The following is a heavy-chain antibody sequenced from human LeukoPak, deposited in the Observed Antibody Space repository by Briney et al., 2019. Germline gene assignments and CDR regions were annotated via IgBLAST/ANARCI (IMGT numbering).Heavy chain of an antibody. CDR1: GFTFSTYG. J-gene: IGHJ4*02. D-gene: IGHD3-22*01. V-gene: IGHV3-33*01. Sequence: GGSPRLSCTASGFTFSTYGMHWVRQAPGKGLEWVAIIWDDGSKKYYADSVKGRFTISRDNSKNTLFLQMNNLRAGDTAVYYCARGPFHDRSGHLLDYWGQGTLVTVSS. CDR2: IWDDGSKK. CDR3: ARGPFHDRSGHLLDY.